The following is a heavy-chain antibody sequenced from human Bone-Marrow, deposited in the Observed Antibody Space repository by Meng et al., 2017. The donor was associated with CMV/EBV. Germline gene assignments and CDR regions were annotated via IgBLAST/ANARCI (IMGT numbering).Heavy chain of an antibody. CDR2: INHSGNT. V-gene: IGHV4-34*01. D-gene: IGHD2-15*01. Sequence: SQTLSLTCAVYGGSFSGYYYWSWIRQPPGKGLEWIGEINHSGNTNYNPSLKSRVPISVDTSKNQFSFKPSSVTAADTAVYYCARKLPRYLYFDLWGRGTLVTVSS. CDR1: GGSFSGYYY. J-gene: IGHJ2*01. CDR3: ARKLPRYLYFDL.